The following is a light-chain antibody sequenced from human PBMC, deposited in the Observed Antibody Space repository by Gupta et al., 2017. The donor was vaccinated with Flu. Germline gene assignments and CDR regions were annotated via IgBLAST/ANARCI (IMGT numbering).Light chain of an antibody. CDR1: QNDLYDSTNRND. CDR3: RQEHRTPYN. CDR2: WAS. Sequence: DLVMTQSPHSLAVSLGERATIYCKPSQNDLYDSTNRNDLAWYKQKPGQPPILLIYWASTRKYGVPDRFSGSGSATEFTLTISRLQAEDVAVYYCRQEHRTPYNFGQGTKLEIK. J-gene: IGKJ2*01. V-gene: IGKV4-1*01.